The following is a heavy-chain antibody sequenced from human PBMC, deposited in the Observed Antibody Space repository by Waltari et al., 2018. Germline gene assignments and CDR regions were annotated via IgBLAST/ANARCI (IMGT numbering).Heavy chain of an antibody. Sequence: QVQLVQSGAEVKKPGSSVKVSCKASGGTFSSYTISWVRQAPGQGLEWMGRSIPILGIANYAQKVQGRGTITADKSTSTAYMELSSLRSEDTAVYYCARASRPPGIAAAGSLDYFDYWGQGTLVTVSS. CDR1: GGTFSSYT. CDR2: SIPILGIA. V-gene: IGHV1-69*02. D-gene: IGHD6-13*01. J-gene: IGHJ4*02. CDR3: ARASRPPGIAAAGSLDYFDY.